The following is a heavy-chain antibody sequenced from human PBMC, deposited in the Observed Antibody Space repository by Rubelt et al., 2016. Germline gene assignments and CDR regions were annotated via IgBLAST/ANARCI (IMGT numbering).Heavy chain of an antibody. CDR1: GFSFNTYW. D-gene: IGHD2-15*01. J-gene: IGHJ4*02. V-gene: IGHV3-21*06. CDR3: ARVGYCIGGCYPFDL. Sequence: EVQLLESGGGLVQPGGCLRLSCAASGFSFNTYWMTWVRQAPGKGLEWVSSISDTSKYIFHADSVGGRFTISRDDAKNSLFLQMNGLRVEDTAIYYCARVGYCIGGCYPFDLWGQGTLVTVSS. CDR2: ISDTSKYI.